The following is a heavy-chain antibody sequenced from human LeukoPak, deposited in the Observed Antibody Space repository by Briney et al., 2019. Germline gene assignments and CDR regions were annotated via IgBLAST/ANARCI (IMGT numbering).Heavy chain of an antibody. Sequence: GGSLRLSCVASGFTFNTYGMHWVRQAPGKGLEWVAFIRYDGSNKYFADSVKGRFTISRDNSKNTLYLQMTSLTAEDTAVYYCAKDRKVYRDYYYMDVWGKGTTVTVSS. D-gene: IGHD1-14*01. CDR2: IRYDGSNK. J-gene: IGHJ6*03. CDR3: AKDRKVYRDYYYMDV. CDR1: GFTFNTYG. V-gene: IGHV3-30*02.